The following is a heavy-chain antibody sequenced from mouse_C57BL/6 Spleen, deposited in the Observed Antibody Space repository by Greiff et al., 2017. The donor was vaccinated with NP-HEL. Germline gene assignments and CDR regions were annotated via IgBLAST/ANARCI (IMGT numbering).Heavy chain of an antibody. J-gene: IGHJ2*01. D-gene: IGHD1-1*01. CDR2: IYPRSGNT. CDR3: AREATVVAYYFDY. V-gene: IGHV1-81*01. Sequence: VQLQQSGAELARPGASVMLSCKASGYTFTSYGISWVKQRTGQGLEWIGEIYPRSGNTYYNEKFKGKATLTADKSSSTAYMELRSLTSEDSAVYFCAREATVVAYYFDYWGQGTTLTVSS. CDR1: GYTFTSYG.